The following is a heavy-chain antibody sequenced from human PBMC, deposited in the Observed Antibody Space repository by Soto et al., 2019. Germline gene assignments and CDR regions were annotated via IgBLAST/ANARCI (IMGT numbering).Heavy chain of an antibody. J-gene: IGHJ6*02. CDR3: ARDRWDCSGGSCYSGYYYGMDV. V-gene: IGHV3-30-3*01. CDR2: ISYDGSNK. D-gene: IGHD2-15*01. CDR1: GFTFSSYA. Sequence: QVQLVESGGGVVQPGRSLRLSCAASGFTFSSYAMHWVRQAPGKGLEWVAVISYDGSNKYYADSVKGRFTISRDNSKNTLYLQMNSLGAEDTAVYYCARDRWDCSGGSCYSGYYYGMDVWGQGTTVTVSS.